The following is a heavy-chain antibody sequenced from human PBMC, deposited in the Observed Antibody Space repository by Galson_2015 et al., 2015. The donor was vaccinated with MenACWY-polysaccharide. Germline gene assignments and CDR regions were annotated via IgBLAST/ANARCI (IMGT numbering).Heavy chain of an antibody. CDR2: IYHRGST. CDR1: GGSISSAGYS. Sequence: TLSLTCAVSGGSISSAGYSWSWIRQPPGKGLERIGYIYHRGSTYYNPSLKSRVTIAVDRSKNQFCLKLSSVTAADSAVYYCARVDTATYYGMDVWGQGTTVTVSS. CDR3: ARVDTATYYGMDV. J-gene: IGHJ6*02. V-gene: IGHV4-30-2*01. D-gene: IGHD5-18*01.